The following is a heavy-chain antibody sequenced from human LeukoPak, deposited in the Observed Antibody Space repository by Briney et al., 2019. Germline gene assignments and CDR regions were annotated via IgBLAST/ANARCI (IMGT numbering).Heavy chain of an antibody. Sequence: GESLKISCKASGYSFTTYWIDWVRQMPGKGPEWMGMIYPGDSDTRYSPSFQGQVTISADKSITTAYLQWSSLKASDTAIYYCARHYSSSWYHSDYWGQGTLVTVSS. V-gene: IGHV5-51*01. CDR2: IYPGDSDT. D-gene: IGHD6-13*01. CDR3: ARHYSSSWYHSDY. J-gene: IGHJ4*02. CDR1: GYSFTTYW.